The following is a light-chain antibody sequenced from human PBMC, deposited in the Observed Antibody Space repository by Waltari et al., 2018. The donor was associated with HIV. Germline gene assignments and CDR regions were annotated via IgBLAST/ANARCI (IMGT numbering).Light chain of an antibody. CDR1: NSNIGAGYD. V-gene: IGLV1-40*01. CDR3: QSYDTSLSGYV. J-gene: IGLJ1*01. Sequence: QSVLTQPPSVSGAPGQRVTISCTGSNSNIGAGYDVHWYQQLPGTAPKVLIYAYTTRPSGVPDRFSGSRSDTSASLAITGLQAEDEADYYCQSYDTSLSGYVFGTGTKVTVL. CDR2: AYT.